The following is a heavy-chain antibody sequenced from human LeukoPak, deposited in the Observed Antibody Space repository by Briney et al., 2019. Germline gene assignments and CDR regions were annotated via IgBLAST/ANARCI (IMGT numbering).Heavy chain of an antibody. CDR1: GFTFSSYS. D-gene: IGHD5-18*01. CDR3: ARAPYSYGYPYYYYYYMDV. V-gene: IGHV3-48*01. J-gene: IGHJ6*03. CDR2: ISSSSTI. Sequence: GGSLRLSCAASGFTFSSYSMNWVRQAPGKGLEWVSYISSSSTIYYADSVKGRFTISRDNAKNSLYLQMNSLRAEDTAVYYCARAPYSYGYPYYYYYYMDVWGKGTTVTVSS.